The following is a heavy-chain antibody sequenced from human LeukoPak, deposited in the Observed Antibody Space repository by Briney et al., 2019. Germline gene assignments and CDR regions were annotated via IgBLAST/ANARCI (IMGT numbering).Heavy chain of an antibody. CDR1: GVTFSDYY. Sequence: GGSLRLSCAAAGVTFSDYYMSLIRQAPGKGLEWVSYISSSGSTIYYADSVKGRFTISRDNAKNSLYLQMNSLRAEDTAVYYCARDRGIAARDYYYGMDVWGQGTTVTVSS. CDR2: ISSSGSTI. D-gene: IGHD6-6*01. CDR3: ARDRGIAARDYYYGMDV. J-gene: IGHJ6*02. V-gene: IGHV3-11*01.